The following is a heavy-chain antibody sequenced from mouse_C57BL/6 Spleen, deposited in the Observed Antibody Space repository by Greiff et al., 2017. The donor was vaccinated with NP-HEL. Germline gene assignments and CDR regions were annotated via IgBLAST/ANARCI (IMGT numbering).Heavy chain of an antibody. CDR1: GYTFTSYG. V-gene: IGHV1-81*01. CDR2: IYPRSGNT. CDR3: ARGITTVVEGFAY. Sequence: QVQLQQSGAELARPGASVKLSCKASGYTFTSYGISWVKQRTGQGLEWIGEIYPRSGNTYYNEKFKGKATLTADKSSSTAYMELRSLTSEDSAVYFCARGITTVVEGFAYWGQGTLVTVSA. D-gene: IGHD1-1*01. J-gene: IGHJ3*01.